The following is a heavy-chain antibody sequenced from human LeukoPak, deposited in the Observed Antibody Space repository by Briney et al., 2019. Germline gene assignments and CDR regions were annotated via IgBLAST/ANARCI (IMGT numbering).Heavy chain of an antibody. Sequence: PGGSLRLSCAAPGFTFSDYYMSWIRQAPGKGLEWVSYISSSGSTIYYAGSVKGRFTISRDNAKNSLYLQMNSLRAEDTAVYYCAAGTTGIDYYYYMDVWGKGTTVTVSS. CDR3: AAGTTGIDYYYYMDV. J-gene: IGHJ6*03. CDR2: ISSSGSTI. CDR1: GFTFSDYY. V-gene: IGHV3-11*04. D-gene: IGHD1-1*01.